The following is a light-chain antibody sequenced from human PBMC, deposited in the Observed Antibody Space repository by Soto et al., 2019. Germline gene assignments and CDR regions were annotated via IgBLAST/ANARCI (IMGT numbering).Light chain of an antibody. CDR3: QQRADWPPLT. J-gene: IGKJ4*01. CDR2: DAS. CDR1: QSINFY. Sequence: DIVLTQSPATRSLSPGDRATLSCRASQSINFYLAWYQQKPGQSPRLLIYDASKRATGIPVRFSGSGSGTDFTLTITSLEPDDFAIYYCQQRADWPPLTFGGGTKVEIK. V-gene: IGKV3-11*01.